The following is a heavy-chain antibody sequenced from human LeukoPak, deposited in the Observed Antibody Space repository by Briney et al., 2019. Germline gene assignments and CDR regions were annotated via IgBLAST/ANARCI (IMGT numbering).Heavy chain of an antibody. V-gene: IGHV4-39*01. J-gene: IGHJ3*02. CDR3: ARRVVVVPAAIAYDAFDI. D-gene: IGHD2-2*01. CDR2: IYYSGST. Sequence: PSETLSLTCTVSSGSISSSSYYWRWIRQPPGKGLEWIGSIYYSGSTYYNPSLKSRVTISVDTSENQFSLKLSSVTAADTAVYYCARRVVVVPAAIAYDAFDIWGQGTMVTVSS. CDR1: SGSISSSSYY.